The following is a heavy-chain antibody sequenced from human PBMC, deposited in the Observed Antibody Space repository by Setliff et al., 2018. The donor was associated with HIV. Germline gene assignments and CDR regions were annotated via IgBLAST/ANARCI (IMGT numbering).Heavy chain of an antibody. V-gene: IGHV2-70*12. D-gene: IGHD6-13*01. J-gene: IGHJ4*02. CDR3: AHSTFVAAAGGFDY. CDR2: IDWGDAK. Sequence: SGPTLVNPTQTLTLTCTFSGFSLSPRGMSVSWIRQPPGKALEWLARIDWGDAKYYSTSLKTRLTISKDTSKNQVVLTMTNMDPVDTATYYCAHSTFVAAAGGFDYWGQGTLVTVSS. CDR1: GFSLSPRGMS.